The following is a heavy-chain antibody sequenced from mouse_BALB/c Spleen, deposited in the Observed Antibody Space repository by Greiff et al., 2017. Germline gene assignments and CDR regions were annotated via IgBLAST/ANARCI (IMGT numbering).Heavy chain of an antibody. CDR3: TRDYRYGDGAWFAY. CDR2: IRLKSNNYAT. J-gene: IGHJ3*01. V-gene: IGHV6-6*02. Sequence: EVKLVESGGGLVQPGGSMKLSCVASGFTFSNYWMNWVRQSPEKGLEWGAEIRLKSNNYATHYAESVKGRFTISRDDSKSSVYLQMNNLRAEDTGIYYCTRDYRYGDGAWFAYWGQGTLVTVSA. CDR1: GFTFSNYW. D-gene: IGHD2-14*01.